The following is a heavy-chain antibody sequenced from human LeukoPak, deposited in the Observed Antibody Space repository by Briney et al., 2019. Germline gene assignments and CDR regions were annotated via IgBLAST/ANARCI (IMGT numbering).Heavy chain of an antibody. D-gene: IGHD3-22*01. CDR1: GGSISSYY. J-gene: IGHJ4*02. V-gene: IGHV4-59*05. CDR3: ASYYYDSSGCYYVFDY. CDR2: IYYSGST. Sequence: SETLSLTCTVSGGSISSYYWSWIRQPPGKGLEWIGSIYYSGSTYYNPSLKSRVTISVDTSKNQFSLKLSSVTAADTAVYYCASYYYDSSGCYYVFDYWGQGTLVTVSS.